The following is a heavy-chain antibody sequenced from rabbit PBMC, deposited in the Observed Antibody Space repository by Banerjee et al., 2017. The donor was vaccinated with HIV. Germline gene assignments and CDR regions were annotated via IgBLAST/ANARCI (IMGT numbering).Heavy chain of an antibody. D-gene: IGHD1-1*01. Sequence: QSLVESGGGLVQPEGSLKLSCKASGFDFSSYYMSWVRQAPGKGLEWIGYIDPVFGSTYYASWVNGRFTISSHNAQNTLYLQLNSLTAADTATYFCARAGGFEKYFNLWGPGTLVTVS. J-gene: IGHJ4*01. V-gene: IGHV1S7*01. CDR3: ARAGGFEKYFNL. CDR2: IDPVFGST. CDR1: GFDFSSYY.